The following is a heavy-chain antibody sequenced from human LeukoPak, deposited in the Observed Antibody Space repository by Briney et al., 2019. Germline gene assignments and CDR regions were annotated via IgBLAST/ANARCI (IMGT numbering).Heavy chain of an antibody. D-gene: IGHD2-21*01. Sequence: SETLSLTCTVSGDSIRNFYCSWIRQSPGKGLEWIGCLYHSGITKYNPSLKSRVSISVDTSKNQFSLKLSSVTAADTAVYYCARELAYCGGDCDAFDIWGQGTMVTVSS. CDR2: LYHSGIT. J-gene: IGHJ3*02. V-gene: IGHV4-59*01. CDR3: ARELAYCGGDCDAFDI. CDR1: GDSIRNFY.